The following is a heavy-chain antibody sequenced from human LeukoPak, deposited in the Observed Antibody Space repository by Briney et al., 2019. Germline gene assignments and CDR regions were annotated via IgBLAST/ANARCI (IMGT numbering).Heavy chain of an antibody. J-gene: IGHJ4*02. CDR3: ELWEALSGVAGIPFDH. CDR2: INPNSGGT. Sequence: ASVKVSCKAAGYTFIRYYMHWVRQAPGQGLEWMGWINPNSGGTNYAQKFQGRVTMTRDPSISTAYMEVSRLRSDDTAVYYCELWEALSGVAGIPFDHWGQGTLVTVSS. CDR1: GYTFIRYY. D-gene: IGHD6-19*01. V-gene: IGHV1-2*02.